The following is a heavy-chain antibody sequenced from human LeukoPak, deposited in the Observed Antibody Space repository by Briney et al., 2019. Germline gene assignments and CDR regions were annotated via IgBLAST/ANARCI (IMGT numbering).Heavy chain of an antibody. J-gene: IGHJ5*02. CDR1: GFTFSSYA. CDR2: IGGRGGST. D-gene: IGHD3-16*01. V-gene: IGHV3-23*01. Sequence: GGSLRLSCAASGFTFSSYAINWVRQAPGKGPEWVSAIGGRGGSTYYADSVGGRFTISRDNSKDIVYLQMNSLKVEDTATYYCGKEGGAWGQGTKVTVSS. CDR3: GKEGGA.